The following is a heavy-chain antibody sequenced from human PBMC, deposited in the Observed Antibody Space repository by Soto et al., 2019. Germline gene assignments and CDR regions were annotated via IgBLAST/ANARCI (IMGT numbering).Heavy chain of an antibody. CDR1: GFTVSSNY. Sequence: PGGSLRLSCAVSGFTVSSNYMSWVRQAPGKGLEWVSVIYSGGSTYYADSVKGRFTISRHNSKNTLYLQMNSLRAEDTAVYYCGGGYGDYFDYYMDVWGKGTTVTVSS. CDR3: GGGYGDYFDYYMDV. J-gene: IGHJ6*03. CDR2: IYSGGST. V-gene: IGHV3-53*04. D-gene: IGHD4-17*01.